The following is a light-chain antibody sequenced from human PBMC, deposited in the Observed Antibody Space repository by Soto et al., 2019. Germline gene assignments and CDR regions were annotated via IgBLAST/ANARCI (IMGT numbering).Light chain of an antibody. CDR2: DAS. CDR3: QQRSGWPPIT. V-gene: IGKV3-11*01. J-gene: IGKJ5*01. Sequence: EIVLTQSPATLSLSPGERATLSCRASQSVYSFLAWYQQKPGQAPRLLIYDASNRATGIPARFSGSGSGTDFTLTISSLEPEDFAVYYCQQRSGWPPITFGQGTRLEIK. CDR1: QSVYSF.